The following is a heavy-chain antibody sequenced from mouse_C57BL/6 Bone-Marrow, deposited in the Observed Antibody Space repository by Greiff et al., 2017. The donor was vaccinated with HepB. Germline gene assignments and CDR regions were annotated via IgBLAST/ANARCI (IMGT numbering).Heavy chain of an antibody. CDR3: ASKYEYETWFAY. CDR1: GFTFSSYA. D-gene: IGHD2-4*01. Sequence: EVMLVESGGGLVKPGGSLKLSCAASGFTFSSYAMSWVRQTPEKRLEWVATISDGGSYTYYPDNVKGRFTISRDNAKNNLYLQMSHLKSEDTAMYYCASKYEYETWFAYWGQGTLVTVSA. V-gene: IGHV5-4*03. J-gene: IGHJ3*01. CDR2: ISDGGSYT.